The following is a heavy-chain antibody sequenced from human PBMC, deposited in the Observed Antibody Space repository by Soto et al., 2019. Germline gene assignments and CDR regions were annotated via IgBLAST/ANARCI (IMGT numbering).Heavy chain of an antibody. V-gene: IGHV2-5*02. CDR1: GFSLSTPGLG. D-gene: IGHD4-17*01. CDR2: IFWDDDK. CDR3: AHRPYYGDYGGTFDQ. Sequence: QITLKESGPTLVKPTQTLTLTCTFSGFSLSTPGLGVGWIRQSPGKALECLAVIFWDDDKRYSSSLKNRLTIXXDXSXXQVVLTMTNMGPVDTATYYCAHRPYYGDYGGTFDQWGQGTLVTVSS. J-gene: IGHJ4*02.